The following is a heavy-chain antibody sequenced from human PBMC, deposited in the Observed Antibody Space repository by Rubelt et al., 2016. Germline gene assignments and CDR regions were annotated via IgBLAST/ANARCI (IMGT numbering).Heavy chain of an antibody. CDR3: AREGYSSGWYDDY. CDR1: GGSISSSSYY. V-gene: IGHV4-39*02. J-gene: IGHJ4*02. CDR2: IYHSGST. D-gene: IGHD6-19*01. Sequence: QLRESGPGLVKPSETLSLTCTVSGGSISSSSYYWGWIRQPPGKGLEWLGSIYHSGSTYYNPSLKSRVTISVETSKNHFARKLGSVTSADTAVYYCAREGYSSGWYDDYWGQGTLVTVSS.